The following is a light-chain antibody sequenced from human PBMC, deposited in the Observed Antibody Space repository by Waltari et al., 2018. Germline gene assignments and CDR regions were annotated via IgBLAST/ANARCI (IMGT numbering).Light chain of an antibody. CDR1: QRISSY. Sequence: DIQMTQSPSSLSASVGASVTIACRASQRISSYLNWYQQKPGQAPKLLIYAASSLESGVPSRFSGSGFGTDFTLTINSRQPEDFAVYYCQQTYSNFRTFGQGTKVDVK. V-gene: IGKV1-39*01. J-gene: IGKJ1*01. CDR3: QQTYSNFRT. CDR2: AAS.